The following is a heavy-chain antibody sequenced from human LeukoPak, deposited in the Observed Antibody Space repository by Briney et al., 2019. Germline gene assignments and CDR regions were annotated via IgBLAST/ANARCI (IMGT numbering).Heavy chain of an antibody. CDR2: INPSGGST. D-gene: IGHD6-13*01. J-gene: IGHJ4*02. Sequence: ASVKVSCKASGGTFSSYAISWVRQAPGQGLEWMGIINPSGGSTSYAQKFQGRVTMTRDTSTSTVYMELSSLRSEDTAVYYCARDDALVAAAVDYWAREPWSPSPQ. CDR3: ARDDALVAAAVDY. CDR1: GGTFSSYA. V-gene: IGHV1-46*01.